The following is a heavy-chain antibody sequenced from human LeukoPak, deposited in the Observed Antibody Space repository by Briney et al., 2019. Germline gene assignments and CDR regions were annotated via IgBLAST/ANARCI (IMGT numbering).Heavy chain of an antibody. CDR3: ARLMFLWPPIYFDY. J-gene: IGHJ4*02. V-gene: IGHV3-7*01. CDR2: IKQDGGDK. CDR1: GFTFSDYW. Sequence: GGSLRLSCAASGFTFSDYWMSWVRQAPGKGLEWVANIKQDGGDKYYVDSVKGRFTVSRDNAKNSLYLQMNSLRAEDTAVYYCARLMFLWPPIYFDYWGQGTLVTVSS. D-gene: IGHD2-8*01.